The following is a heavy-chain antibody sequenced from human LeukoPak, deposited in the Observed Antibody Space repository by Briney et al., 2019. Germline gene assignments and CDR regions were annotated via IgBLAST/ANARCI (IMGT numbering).Heavy chain of an antibody. CDR1: GFTFSSYE. CDR2: ISSSGSTI. J-gene: IGHJ4*02. CDR3: ARDYRYSGYDEQDYFDY. Sequence: GGSLRLSCAASGFTFSSYEMNWVRQAPGKGLEWVSYISSSGSTIYYADSVKGRFTISRDNAKNSLYLQMNSLRAEDTAVYYCARDYRYSGYDEQDYFDYWGQGTLVTVSS. D-gene: IGHD5-12*01. V-gene: IGHV3-48*03.